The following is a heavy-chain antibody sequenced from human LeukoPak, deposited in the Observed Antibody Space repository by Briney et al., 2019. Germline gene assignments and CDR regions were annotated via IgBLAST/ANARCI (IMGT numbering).Heavy chain of an antibody. Sequence: SETLSLTCAVYGGSFSGYYWSWIRQPPGKGLEWIGEINHSGSTNYNPSLKSRVTISVDTSKNQFSLKLSSVTAADTAVYYCAGLSYYDGSGYYPFWDQGTLVTVSS. D-gene: IGHD3-22*01. CDR2: INHSGST. CDR1: GGSFSGYY. J-gene: IGHJ4*02. V-gene: IGHV4-34*01. CDR3: AGLSYYDGSGYYPF.